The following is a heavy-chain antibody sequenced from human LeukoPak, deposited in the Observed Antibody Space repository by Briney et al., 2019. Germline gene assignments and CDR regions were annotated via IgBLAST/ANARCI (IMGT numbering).Heavy chain of an antibody. D-gene: IGHD3-3*01. V-gene: IGHV3-33*01. J-gene: IGHJ6*02. Sequence: GGSLRLSCAASGFTFSSYGMHWVRQAPGKGLEWVAVIWYDGSNKYYADSVKGRFTISRDNSKNTLYLQMNSLRAEDTAVYYCARDPSEYDFWSGYYYYYGLDVWGQGTTVTVSS. CDR1: GFTFSSYG. CDR2: IWYDGSNK. CDR3: ARDPSEYDFWSGYYYYYGLDV.